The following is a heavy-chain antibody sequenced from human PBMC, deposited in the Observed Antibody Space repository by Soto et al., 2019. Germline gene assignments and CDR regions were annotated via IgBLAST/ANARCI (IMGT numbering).Heavy chain of an antibody. J-gene: IGHJ4*02. D-gene: IGHD5-12*01. V-gene: IGHV4-34*01. CDR3: ARAENGSGYDPKEYYFDY. Sequence: TSETLSLTCAVYGGSFSGYYWSWIRQPPGKGLEWIGEINHSGSTNYNPSLKSRVTISVDTSKNQFSLKLSSVTAADTAVYYCARAENGSGYDPKEYYFDYWGQGTLVTVSS. CDR2: INHSGST. CDR1: GGSFSGYY.